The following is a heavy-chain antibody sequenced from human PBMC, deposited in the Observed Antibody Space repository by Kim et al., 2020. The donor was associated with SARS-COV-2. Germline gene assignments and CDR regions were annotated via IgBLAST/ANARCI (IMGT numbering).Heavy chain of an antibody. CDR3: ARDHEDSGYPRDCDI. Sequence: SETLSLTCTVSDGTIRSYFWSWIRQPPGKGLEWLGYIHYSGSSNYNPSPKSRLTMSVETSTNQFSQKLRSVTAADTAVYYCARDHEDSGYPRDCDIWGHGTLVTVSS. CDR1: DGTIRSYF. V-gene: IGHV4-59*13. D-gene: IGHD3-22*01. CDR2: IHYSGSS. J-gene: IGHJ3*02.